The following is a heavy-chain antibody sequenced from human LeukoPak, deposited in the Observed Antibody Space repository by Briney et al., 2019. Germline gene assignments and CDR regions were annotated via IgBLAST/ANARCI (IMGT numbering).Heavy chain of an antibody. J-gene: IGHJ4*02. Sequence: SETLSLTCAVYGGSFSGYYWGWIRQPPGKGLEWIGSFYYSGSTYYNPSLKSRVTTSVDTSKNQFSLKLSSVTAADTAVYYCASRRWELLGFYFDYWGQGTLVTVSS. CDR1: GGSFSGYY. V-gene: IGHV4-39*01. CDR3: ASRRWELLGFYFDY. CDR2: FYYSGST. D-gene: IGHD1-26*01.